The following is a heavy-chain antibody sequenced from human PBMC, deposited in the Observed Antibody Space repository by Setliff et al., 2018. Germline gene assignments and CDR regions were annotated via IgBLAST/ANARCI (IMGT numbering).Heavy chain of an antibody. CDR1: GFTFSSYS. CDR2: ISSSSSYI. CDR3: AAIWHRYFDY. Sequence: PGGSLRLSCAASGFTFSSYSMNWVRQAPGKGLEWVSSISSSSSYIYYADSVKGRSTISRDNAKNSVYLQMNSLRAEDTAVYYCAAIWHRYFDYWGQGTLVTVSS. V-gene: IGHV3-21*01. J-gene: IGHJ4*02.